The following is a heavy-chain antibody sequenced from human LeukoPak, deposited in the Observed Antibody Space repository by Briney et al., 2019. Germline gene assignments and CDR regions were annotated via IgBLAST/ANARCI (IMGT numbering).Heavy chain of an antibody. V-gene: IGHV3-21*01. CDR1: GFTFSSYS. CDR3: ARDLGITISGVVTKYYGMDV. D-gene: IGHD3-3*01. CDR2: ISSSSSYI. Sequence: GGSLRLSCAASGFTFSSYSMNWVRQAPGKGLEWVSSISSSSSYIYYADSVKGRFTISRDNAKNSLYLQMNSLRAEDTAVYYCARDLGITISGVVTKYYGMDVWGQGTTVTVSS. J-gene: IGHJ6*02.